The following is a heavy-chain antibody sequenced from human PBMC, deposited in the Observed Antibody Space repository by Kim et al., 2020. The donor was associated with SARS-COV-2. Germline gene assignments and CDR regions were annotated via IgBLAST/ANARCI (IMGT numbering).Heavy chain of an antibody. CDR1: GFTFSSYW. Sequence: GGSLRLSCAASGFTFSSYWMSWVRQAPGKGLEWVANIKQDGSEKYYVDSVKGRFTISRDNAKNSLYLQMNSLRAEDTAVYYCAKSPGGAREVFDYWGQGTLVTVSS. CDR2: IKQDGSEK. J-gene: IGHJ4*02. V-gene: IGHV3-7*03. D-gene: IGHD3-16*01. CDR3: AKSPGGAREVFDY.